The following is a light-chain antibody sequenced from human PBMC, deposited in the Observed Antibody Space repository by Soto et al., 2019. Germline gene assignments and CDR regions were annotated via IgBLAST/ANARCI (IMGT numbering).Light chain of an antibody. CDR2: DAS. CDR3: QQYNSYLYT. Sequence: DIQMTQSPSTLSASVGDRVTISCRASQSISSSLAWYQQKPGKAPKLLIYDASSLESGVPSRFSGSGSGTEFTLTISSLQPDDFATYYCQQYNSYLYTFGQGTKVEIK. CDR1: QSISSS. J-gene: IGKJ2*01. V-gene: IGKV1-5*01.